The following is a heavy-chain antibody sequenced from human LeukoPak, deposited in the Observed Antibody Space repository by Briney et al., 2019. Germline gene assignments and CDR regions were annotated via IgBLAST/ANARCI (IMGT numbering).Heavy chain of an antibody. CDR3: LGYGNDNP. CDR2: MSPDGNGK. CDR1: EFTFTNYG. Sequence: GGSLRLSCAITEFTFTNYGKNWVRQASGKGLEWVANMSPDGNGKKYVDSVKGRFTISTDNAKKTLYLQMNSLRVEDTAIYYCLGYGNDNPWGQGALVTVSS. D-gene: IGHD5-12*01. V-gene: IGHV3-7*03. J-gene: IGHJ4*02.